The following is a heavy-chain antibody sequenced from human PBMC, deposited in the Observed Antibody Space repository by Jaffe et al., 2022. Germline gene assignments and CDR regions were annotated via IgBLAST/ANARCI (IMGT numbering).Heavy chain of an antibody. D-gene: IGHD3-10*01. Sequence: QVQLVQSGAEVKKPGSSVKVSCKASGGTFSSYAISWVRQAPGQGLEWMGGIIPIFATANYAQKFQGRVTITADESTSTAYMELSSLRSEDTAVYYCARTRPRYGSGTYYSLRYYYYMDVWGKGTTVTVSS. CDR1: GGTFSSYA. CDR3: ARTRPRYGSGTYYSLRYYYYMDV. J-gene: IGHJ6*03. CDR2: IIPIFATA. V-gene: IGHV1-69*01.